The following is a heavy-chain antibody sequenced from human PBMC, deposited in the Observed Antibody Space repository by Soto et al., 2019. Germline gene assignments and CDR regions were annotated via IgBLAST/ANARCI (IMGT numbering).Heavy chain of an antibody. Sequence: QVQLVESGGGVVQPGRSLRLSCAASGFTFNSYGMHWVRQAPGKGLEWVALIWYDGSNKYYADSVKGRFTISRDNSKNTLFLQMNTLSADDTAVSCCPRDYSRAPYFDLWGRGTLVTVSS. CDR2: IWYDGSNK. D-gene: IGHD2-21*01. V-gene: IGHV3-33*01. CDR3: PRDYSRAPYFDL. CDR1: GFTFNSYG. J-gene: IGHJ2*01.